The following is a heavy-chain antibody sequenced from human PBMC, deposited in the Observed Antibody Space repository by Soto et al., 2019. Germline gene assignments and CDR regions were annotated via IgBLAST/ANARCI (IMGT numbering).Heavy chain of an antibody. D-gene: IGHD6-13*01. J-gene: IGHJ4*02. Sequence: EVQLEETGGGLIQPGGSLRLSCAASGFTVSSNYMSWVRQAPGKGLEWVSVIDSGGGTYYADSVKGRFTISRDNSRNTLYLQRNSLSTEDTAVYYCARGGGYSSSWGAIDYWGQGTLVTVSS. V-gene: IGHV3-53*02. CDR1: GFTVSSNY. CDR2: IDSGGGT. CDR3: ARGGGYSSSWGAIDY.